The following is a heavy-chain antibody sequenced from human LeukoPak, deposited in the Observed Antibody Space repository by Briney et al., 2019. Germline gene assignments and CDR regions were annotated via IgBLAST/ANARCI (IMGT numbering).Heavy chain of an antibody. CDR3: ARDVGSRDIDWFDP. D-gene: IGHD5-12*01. CDR2: ISAYNGNT. CDR1: GYTFTSYG. Sequence: ASVKVSCKASGYTFTSYGISWVRQAPGQGLEWVGWISAYNGNTNYAQKLQGRVTMTTDTSTSTAYMELRSLRSDDTAVYYCARDVGSRDIDWFDPWGQGTLVTVSS. V-gene: IGHV1-18*01. J-gene: IGHJ5*02.